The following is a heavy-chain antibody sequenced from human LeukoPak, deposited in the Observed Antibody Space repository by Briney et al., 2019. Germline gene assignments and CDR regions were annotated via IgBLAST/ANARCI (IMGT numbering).Heavy chain of an antibody. CDR3: AKEGYYDSSGHFDY. D-gene: IGHD3-22*01. V-gene: IGHV3-30*02. Sequence: GGSLRLSRAASGFTFSSYGMHWVRQAPGKGLEWVAFIRYDGSNKYYADSVKGRFTISRDNSKNTLYLQMNSLRAEYTAVYYCAKEGYYDSSGHFDYWGQGTLVTVSS. J-gene: IGHJ4*02. CDR1: GFTFSSYG. CDR2: IRYDGSNK.